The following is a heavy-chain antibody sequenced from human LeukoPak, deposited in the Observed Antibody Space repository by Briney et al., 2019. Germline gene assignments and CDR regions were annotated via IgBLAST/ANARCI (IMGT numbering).Heavy chain of an antibody. CDR3: AKGVHSGGWPNWFDP. D-gene: IGHD6-19*01. CDR1: GFTFSAYG. Sequence: PGGALRLSCSASGFTFSAYGMQWVRQAPGKGLEGVAFIRCDGSNKYYADSVKGRFTISRDNPKTTLSLQMNSLRPEDTAVYYCAKGVHSGGWPNWFDPWGQGTLVTVSS. CDR2: IRCDGSNK. J-gene: IGHJ5*02. V-gene: IGHV3-30*02.